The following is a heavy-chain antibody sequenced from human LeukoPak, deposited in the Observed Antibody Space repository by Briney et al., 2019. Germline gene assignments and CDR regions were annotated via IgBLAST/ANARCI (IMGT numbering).Heavy chain of an antibody. D-gene: IGHD3-22*01. CDR2: ISYDGSNK. CDR1: GFTFSSYG. J-gene: IGHJ4*02. V-gene: IGHV3-30*03. Sequence: PGGSLRLSCAASGFTFSSYGMHWVRQAPGKGLEWVAVISYDGSNKYYADSVKGRFTISRDNSKNTLYLQMNSLRAEDTAVYYCARGEYYDSSGTFDYWGQGTLVTVSS. CDR3: ARGEYYDSSGTFDY.